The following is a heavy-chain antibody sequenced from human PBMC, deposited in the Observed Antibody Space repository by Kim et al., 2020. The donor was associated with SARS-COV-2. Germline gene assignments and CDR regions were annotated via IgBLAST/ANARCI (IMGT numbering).Heavy chain of an antibody. CDR2: INYSGGTT. J-gene: IGHJ4*02. D-gene: IGHD2-15*01. Sequence: GGSLRLSCAASGFTFSSYAMSWVRQALGKGLEWVSVINYSGGTTYYADAVKGRFTISRDNSKNTLFLQMNSLRAEDTAVYYCAKAARLAAAVEYWGQGTL. V-gene: IGHV3-23*01. CDR3: AKAARLAAAVEY. CDR1: GFTFSSYA.